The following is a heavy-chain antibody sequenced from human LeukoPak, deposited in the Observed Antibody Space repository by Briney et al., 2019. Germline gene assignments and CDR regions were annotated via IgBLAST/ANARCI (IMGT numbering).Heavy chain of an antibody. CDR3: ARDRRDYCSSTSCYRGYFDY. CDR2: IWYDGSNK. D-gene: IGHD2-2*02. CDR1: GFTFSSYG. Sequence: GRSLRLSCAAFGFTFSSYGMHWVRQAPGKGLEWVAVIWYDGSNKYYADSVKGRFTISRDNSKNTLYLQMNSLRAEDTAVYYCARDRRDYCSSTSCYRGYFDYWGQGTLVTVSS. V-gene: IGHV3-33*01. J-gene: IGHJ4*02.